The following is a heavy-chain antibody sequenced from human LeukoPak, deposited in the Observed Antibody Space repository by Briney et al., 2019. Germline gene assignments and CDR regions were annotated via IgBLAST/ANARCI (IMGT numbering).Heavy chain of an antibody. Sequence: GGSLRLSCAASGFTFSSYSMNWVRQAPGKGPEWISWITGSGTDIIYADSVKGRFTISRDNAKNSLYLQMNSLGAEDTAMYYCARDQDYGFTYWGQGTLVTVSS. V-gene: IGHV3-48*01. J-gene: IGHJ4*02. CDR3: ARDQDYGFTY. D-gene: IGHD4-17*01. CDR1: GFTFSSYS. CDR2: ITGSGTDI.